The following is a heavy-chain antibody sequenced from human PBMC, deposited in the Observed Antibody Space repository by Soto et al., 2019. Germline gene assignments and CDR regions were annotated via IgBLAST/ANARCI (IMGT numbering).Heavy chain of an antibody. V-gene: IGHV3-11*01. CDR2: ISSSGSTI. D-gene: IGHD3-10*01. CDR1: GFTFSDYH. J-gene: IGHJ5*02. CDR3: ARVRFYNSGSSINWFDP. Sequence: GGSLRLSCAASGFTFSDYHMCWIRQAPGKGLEWVSYISSSGSTIYYADSVKGRFTISRDNAKNSLFLQMNSLRAEDTAVYYCARVRFYNSGSSINWFDPWGQGTLVTVSS.